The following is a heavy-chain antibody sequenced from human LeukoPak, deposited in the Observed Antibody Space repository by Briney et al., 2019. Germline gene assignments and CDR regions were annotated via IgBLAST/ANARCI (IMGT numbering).Heavy chain of an antibody. Sequence: KPGGSLRLSCAASGFTFSDYYMRWIRHAPGKGLEWVSDISSTSIYTNYADSVKGRFTISRDNAKNSLYLQMNSLRAEDTAVYYCAREDGYSSSWYSDYWGQGTLVTVSS. CDR1: GFTFSDYY. V-gene: IGHV3-11*05. CDR2: ISSTSIYT. J-gene: IGHJ4*02. D-gene: IGHD6-13*01. CDR3: AREDGYSSSWYSDY.